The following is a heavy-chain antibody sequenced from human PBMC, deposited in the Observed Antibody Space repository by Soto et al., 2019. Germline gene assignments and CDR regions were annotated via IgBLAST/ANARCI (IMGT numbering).Heavy chain of an antibody. CDR2: IWYDGNTK. D-gene: IGHD3-16*01. V-gene: IGHV3-33*01. J-gene: IGHJ4*02. CDR1: GFSFSSYG. Sequence: QVQLVESGGGVVQPGRSLRLSCAASGFSFSSYGMHWVRQAPGKGLAWVATIWYDGNTKYYADSVKGRFTISRDNSKDTLYLQMNSLRDEDTAVSYCGGGAYFSDYWGQGTLVTVSS. CDR3: GGGAYFSDY.